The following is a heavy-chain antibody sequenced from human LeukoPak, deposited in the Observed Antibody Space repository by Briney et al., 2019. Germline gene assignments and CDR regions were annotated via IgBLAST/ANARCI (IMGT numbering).Heavy chain of an antibody. Sequence: GASVKASCKASGYTFTAYYMHWLRQAPGQGLQWMGWINPNSGDPNYAQTFQGRVTMTRDTAISTAYMQLNSLRSDDTAVYYCARGGDGNRRDFDYWGQGTLVTVSS. D-gene: IGHD5-24*01. CDR1: GYTFTAYY. J-gene: IGHJ4*02. CDR2: INPNSGDP. V-gene: IGHV1-2*02. CDR3: ARGGDGNRRDFDY.